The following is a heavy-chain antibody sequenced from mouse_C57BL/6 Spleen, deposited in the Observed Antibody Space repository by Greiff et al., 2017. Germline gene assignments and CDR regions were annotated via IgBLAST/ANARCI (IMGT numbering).Heavy chain of an antibody. CDR1: GFNIKDDY. CDR3: TTICYGNAYAMDY. V-gene: IGHV14-4*01. Sequence: EVKLVESGAELVRPGASVKLSCTASGFNIKDDYMHWVKQRPEQGLEWIGWIDPENGDTEYASKFQGKATITADTSSNTAYLQLSSLTSEDTAVYYCTTICYGNAYAMDYWGQGTSVTVSS. J-gene: IGHJ4*01. CDR2: IDPENGDT. D-gene: IGHD2-1*01.